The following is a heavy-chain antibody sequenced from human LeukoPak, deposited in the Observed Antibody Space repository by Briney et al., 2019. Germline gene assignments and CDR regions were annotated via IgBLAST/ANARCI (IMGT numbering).Heavy chain of an antibody. Sequence: GGSLRLSCAASGFTFSSYAMSWVRQAPGKGLEWVSYITNSGTTIYYADSVKGRFTISRDNAKNSLYLQMNSLRAEDTAVYYCARDGHYDILTGYFQDWGQGTLVTVSS. V-gene: IGHV3-48*04. J-gene: IGHJ1*01. CDR3: ARDGHYDILTGYFQD. CDR2: ITNSGTTI. CDR1: GFTFSSYA. D-gene: IGHD3-9*01.